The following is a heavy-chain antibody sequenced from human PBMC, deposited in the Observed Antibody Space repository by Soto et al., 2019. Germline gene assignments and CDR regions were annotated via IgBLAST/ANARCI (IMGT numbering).Heavy chain of an antibody. CDR1: GFTFSSYG. V-gene: IGHV3-33*01. CDR3: ARDRSPRFRYYYDSSGYRTYYYYGMDV. J-gene: IGHJ6*02. D-gene: IGHD3-22*01. Sequence: GGSLRLSCAASGFTFSSYGMHWVRQAPGKGLEWVAVIWYDGSNKYYADSVKGRFTISRDNSKNTLYLQMNSLRAEDTAVYYCARDRSPRFRYYYDSSGYRTYYYYGMDVWGQGTTVTVSS. CDR2: IWYDGSNK.